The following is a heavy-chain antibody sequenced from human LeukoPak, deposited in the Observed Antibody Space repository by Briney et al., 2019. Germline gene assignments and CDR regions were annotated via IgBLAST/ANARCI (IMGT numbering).Heavy chain of an antibody. CDR3: ARDSISGSYVHYDN. CDR1: GYTFTAYY. D-gene: IGHD1-26*01. CDR2: INTNTGNP. V-gene: IGHV7-4-1*02. Sequence: GASVKVPCKTSGYTFTAYYIHWVRQAPGQGLEWMGWINTNTGNPTYAQGFTGRFVFSLDTSVSTAYLQINSLKAEDTAVYYCARDSISGSYVHYDNWGQGTLVTVSS. J-gene: IGHJ4*02.